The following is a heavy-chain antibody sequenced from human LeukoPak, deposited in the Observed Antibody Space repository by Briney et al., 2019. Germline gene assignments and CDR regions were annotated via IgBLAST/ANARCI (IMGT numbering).Heavy chain of an antibody. CDR3: ANGGYCSSTSCSPNWFDP. Sequence: SETLSLTCTVSGGSISSYYWSWIRQPPGKGLEWIGYIYYSGSTNYNPSLKSRVTISVDTSKNQFSLKLSSVTAADTAAYYCANGGYCSSTSCSPNWFDPWGQGTLVTVSS. CDR2: IYYSGST. J-gene: IGHJ5*02. D-gene: IGHD2-2*01. CDR1: GGSISSYY. V-gene: IGHV4-59*01.